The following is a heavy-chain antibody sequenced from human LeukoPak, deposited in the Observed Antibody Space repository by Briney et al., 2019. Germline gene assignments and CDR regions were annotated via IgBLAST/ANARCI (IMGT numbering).Heavy chain of an antibody. CDR1: GFTFSNAW. V-gene: IGHV3-15*01. D-gene: IGHD3-22*01. Sequence: GGSLRLSCAASGFTFSNAWMRWVRQAPGKGLEWVGRIKSETDGGTTDYAAPVKGRFTISRDDSKNTLYLQMNSLKTEDTAVYYCTTDTPYYYDSSGYYYDYYMDVWGKGTTVTVSS. CDR2: IKSETDGGTT. J-gene: IGHJ6*03. CDR3: TTDTPYYYDSSGYYYDYYMDV.